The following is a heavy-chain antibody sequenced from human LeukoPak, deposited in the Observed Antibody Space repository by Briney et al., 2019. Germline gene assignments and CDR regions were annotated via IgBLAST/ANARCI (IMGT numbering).Heavy chain of an antibody. CDR3: AKDYGSGSSYYYMDV. CDR2: IWYDGSNK. V-gene: IGHV3-33*06. Sequence: PGGSLRLSCAASGFTFSSYGMQWVRQAPGKGLEWVAVIWYDGSNKYYADSVKGRFTISRDNSKNTLYLQMNSLRAEDTAVYYCAKDYGSGSSYYYMDVWGKGTTVTVSS. D-gene: IGHD3-10*01. J-gene: IGHJ6*03. CDR1: GFTFSSYG.